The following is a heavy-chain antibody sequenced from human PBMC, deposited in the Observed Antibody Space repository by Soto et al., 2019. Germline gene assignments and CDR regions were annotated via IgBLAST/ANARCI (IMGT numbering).Heavy chain of an antibody. D-gene: IGHD3-10*01. V-gene: IGHV1-69*01. CDR3: ASHMVRGELYYYYYGMDV. CDR1: GGTFSSYA. J-gene: IGHJ6*02. Sequence: QVQLVQSGAEVKKPGSSVKVSCKASGGTFSSYAISWVRQAPGQGLEWMGGIIPIFGTANYAQKFQGRVTITADESTSTAYMELSSLRSEDTAVYYCASHMVRGELYYYYYGMDVWGQGTTVTVSS. CDR2: IIPIFGTA.